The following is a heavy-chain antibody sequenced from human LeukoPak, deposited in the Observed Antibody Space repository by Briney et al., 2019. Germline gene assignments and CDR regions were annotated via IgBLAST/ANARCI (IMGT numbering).Heavy chain of an antibody. V-gene: IGHV1-18*01. D-gene: IGHD6-6*01. CDR2: ISAYNGNT. CDR1: GYTFTSYG. Sequence: ASVKVPCKASGYTFTSYGISWVRLAPGQGLEWMGWISAYNGNTNYAQKLQGRVTLTTDTSTSTAYMELRSLRSDDTAVYYCARDKLGSSSLDYWGQGTLVTVSS. J-gene: IGHJ4*02. CDR3: ARDKLGSSSLDY.